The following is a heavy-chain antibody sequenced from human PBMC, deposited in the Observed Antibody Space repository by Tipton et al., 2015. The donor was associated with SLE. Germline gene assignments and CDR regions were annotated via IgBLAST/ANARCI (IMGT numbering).Heavy chain of an antibody. J-gene: IGHJ4*02. CDR3: ATGKGDYFDY. D-gene: IGHD4-23*01. CDR2: IYYSGST. Sequence: TLSLTCTVSGGSISSHYWSWIRQTPGKGLEWIGYIYYSGSTNYNPSLPSRVTISVDTSKNQFSLKLSSVTAADTAVYYCATGKGDYFDYWGQGTLVTVSS. V-gene: IGHV4-59*11. CDR1: GGSISSHY.